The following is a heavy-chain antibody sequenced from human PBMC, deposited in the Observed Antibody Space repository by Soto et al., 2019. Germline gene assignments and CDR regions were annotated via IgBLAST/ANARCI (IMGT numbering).Heavy chain of an antibody. CDR1: GGSISSGGYS. V-gene: IGHV4-30-2*01. Sequence: SETLSLTCAVSGGSISSGGYSWSWIRQPPGKGLEWIGYIYHSGSTYYNPSLKSRVTISVDRSKNQFSLKLSSVTAADTAVYYCARGSPPSRWFDPWGQGTLVTVS. CDR3: ARGSPPSRWFDP. J-gene: IGHJ5*02. CDR2: IYHSGST. D-gene: IGHD2-15*01.